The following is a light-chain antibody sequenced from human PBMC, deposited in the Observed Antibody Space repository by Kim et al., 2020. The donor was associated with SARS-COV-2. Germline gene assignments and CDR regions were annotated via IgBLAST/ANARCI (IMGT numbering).Light chain of an antibody. V-gene: IGKV3-15*01. CDR2: DAS. Sequence: EIVMTQSPATLSVSPGDRVTLTCRASQGISSDLAWYQQKRGQAPTLHIYDASTRATAVPARFSGSGSGTEFTLTISSLQSEDYAVYSCHQYRNWPRTFGQGAKVDIK. CDR3: HQYRNWPRT. CDR1: QGISSD. J-gene: IGKJ1*01.